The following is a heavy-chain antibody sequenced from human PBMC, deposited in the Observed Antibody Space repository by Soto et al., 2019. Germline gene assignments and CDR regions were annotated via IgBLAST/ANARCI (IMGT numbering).Heavy chain of an antibody. V-gene: IGHV4-39*01. CDR1: GGSISSSSYY. D-gene: IGHD1-26*01. CDR2: IYYSGST. J-gene: IGHJ6*02. Sequence: SETLSLTCTVSGGSISSSSYYWGWIRQPPGKGLEWIGSIYYSGSTYYNPSLKSRVTISVDTSKNQFSLKLSSVTAADTAVYYCASEVGATRFYYYYGMDVWGQGTTVTVSS. CDR3: ASEVGATRFYYYYGMDV.